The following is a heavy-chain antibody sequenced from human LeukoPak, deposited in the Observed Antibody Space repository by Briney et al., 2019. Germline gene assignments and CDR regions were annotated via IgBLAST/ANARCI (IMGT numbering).Heavy chain of an antibody. CDR3: ARGPTITGAFDV. V-gene: IGHV4-39*07. J-gene: IGHJ3*01. D-gene: IGHD3-10*01. CDR1: GGSISSSSYY. Sequence: SETLSLTCTVSGGSISSSSYYWGWIRQPPGKGLEWIGSIYYSGSTYYNPSLKSRVTISVDTSKNQFSLKLSSVTAADTAVYYCARGPTITGAFDVWGQGTMVTVSS. CDR2: IYYSGST.